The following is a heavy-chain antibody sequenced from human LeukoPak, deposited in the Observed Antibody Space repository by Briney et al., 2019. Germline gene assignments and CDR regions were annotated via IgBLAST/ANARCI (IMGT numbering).Heavy chain of an antibody. Sequence: PGGSLRLSCAASAFTLSTYAMSWVRQAPGKGLEWVSGISAGKGNTYYADSVKGRFTISRDNSKNSVYLQLNSLRPEDTAVYYCVSMVRGVGYWGQGTLVTVSS. J-gene: IGHJ4*02. CDR1: AFTLSTYA. D-gene: IGHD3-10*01. CDR3: VSMVRGVGY. V-gene: IGHV3-23*01. CDR2: ISAGKGNT.